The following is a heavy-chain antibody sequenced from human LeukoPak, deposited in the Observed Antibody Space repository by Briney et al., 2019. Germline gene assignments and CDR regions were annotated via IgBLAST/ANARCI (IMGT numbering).Heavy chain of an antibody. CDR2: ISGSGGST. CDR3: AKDLEYYDSSGYYIIQYYFDY. V-gene: IGHV3-23*01. D-gene: IGHD3-22*01. J-gene: IGHJ4*02. Sequence: GGSLRLSCAASGFTFSSYAMSWVRQAPGKGLEWVSAISGSGGSTYYADSVKGRFTISRDNSENTLYLQMNSLRAEDTAVYYCAKDLEYYDSSGYYIIQYYFDYWGQGTLVTVSS. CDR1: GFTFSSYA.